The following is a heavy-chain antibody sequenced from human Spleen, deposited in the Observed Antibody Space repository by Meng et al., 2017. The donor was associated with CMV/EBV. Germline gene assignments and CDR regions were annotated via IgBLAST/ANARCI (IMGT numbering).Heavy chain of an antibody. Sequence: ASVKVSCKASGYTFTGYYMHWVRQAPGQGLEWMGWINPNSGNTGYAQKFQGRVTMTRNTSISTAYMELSSLRSEDTAVYYCARGFSRLFGVVIPYYYYGMDVWGQGTTVTVSS. CDR1: GYTFTGYY. CDR2: INPNSGNT. CDR3: ARGFSRLFGVVIPYYYYGMDV. V-gene: IGHV1-8*02. J-gene: IGHJ6*02. D-gene: IGHD3-3*01.